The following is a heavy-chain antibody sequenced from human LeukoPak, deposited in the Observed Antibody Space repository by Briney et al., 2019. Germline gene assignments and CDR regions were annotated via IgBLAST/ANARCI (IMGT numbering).Heavy chain of an antibody. D-gene: IGHD1-26*01. CDR3: ARRRIVGATRTNAFDI. CDR1: GYTFTSYD. V-gene: IGHV1-8*01. Sequence: GASVKVSCKASGYTFTSYDINWVRQATGQGLEWMGWMNPNSGNTGYAQKFQGRVTMTRNTSISTAYMELSSLRSEDTAVYYCARRRIVGATRTNAFDIWGQGTMVTVSS. CDR2: MNPNSGNT. J-gene: IGHJ3*02.